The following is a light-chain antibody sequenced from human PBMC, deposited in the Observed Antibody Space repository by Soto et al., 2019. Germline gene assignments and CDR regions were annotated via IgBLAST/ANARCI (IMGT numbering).Light chain of an antibody. CDR3: QQYNNWPPYT. CDR1: QSFRGL. CDR2: DAS. V-gene: IGKV3-15*01. Sequence: EVVLTQSPVTLSLSPGERATLSCRASQSFRGLLAWYQQKPGQAPRLLIYDASTRATDIPARFSGSGSGTEFTLTISSLQSEDFAVYYCQQYNNWPPYTFGQGTKLAIK. J-gene: IGKJ2*01.